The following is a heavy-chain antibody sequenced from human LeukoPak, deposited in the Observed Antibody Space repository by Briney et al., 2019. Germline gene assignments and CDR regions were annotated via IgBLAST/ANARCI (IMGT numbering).Heavy chain of an antibody. CDR1: GFTFSNAW. V-gene: IGHV3-15*01. Sequence: MAGGSLRLSCAASGFTFSNAWMSWVRQAPGKGLEWVGRIKSKTDGGTTDYAAPVKGRFTISRDDSKNTLYLQMNSLKTEDTAVYYCTRYYYASGSYGELDYWGQGTLVTVSS. D-gene: IGHD3-10*01. CDR2: IKSKTDGGTT. CDR3: TRYYYASGSYGELDY. J-gene: IGHJ4*02.